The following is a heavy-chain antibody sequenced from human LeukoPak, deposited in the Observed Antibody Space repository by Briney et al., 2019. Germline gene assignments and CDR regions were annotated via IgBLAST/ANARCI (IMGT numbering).Heavy chain of an antibody. Sequence: GGSLRLSCAASGFTFSDYYMSWIRQAPGKGLEWVSYISSNSDYADSVKGRFIVSRDNAKNSLYLQMNSLRAEGTAVYFCARGGGTYFSDYWGQGTLVTVSS. J-gene: IGHJ4*02. D-gene: IGHD1-26*01. V-gene: IGHV3-11*05. CDR1: GFTFSDYY. CDR2: ISSNS. CDR3: ARGGGTYFSDY.